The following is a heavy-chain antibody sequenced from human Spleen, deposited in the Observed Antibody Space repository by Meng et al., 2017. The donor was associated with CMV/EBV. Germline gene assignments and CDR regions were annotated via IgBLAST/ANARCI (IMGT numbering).Heavy chain of an antibody. CDR1: GGSISSYY. J-gene: IGHJ4*02. V-gene: IGHV4-4*07. CDR2: IYTSGST. Sequence: QGQLQEPGPGLVKPSGTLSLTCTVSGGSISSYYWSWIRQPAGKGLEWIGRIYTSGSTNYNPSLKSRVTMSVDTSKNQFSLKLSSVTAADTAVYYCARATITRRWGYNSYYFDYWGQGTLVTVSS. CDR3: ARATITRRWGYNSYYFDY. D-gene: IGHD5-24*01.